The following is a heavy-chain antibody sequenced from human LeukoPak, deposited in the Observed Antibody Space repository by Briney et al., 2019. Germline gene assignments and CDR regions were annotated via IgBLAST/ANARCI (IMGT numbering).Heavy chain of an antibody. V-gene: IGHV4-39*07. D-gene: IGHD3-22*01. Sequence: PSETLSLTCTVSGGSISSSSYYWGWIRQPPGKGLEWIGSIYYSGSTYYNPSLKSRVTMSVDTSKNQFSLKLSSVTAADTAVYYCARAPRDYDSSGYYFSYWGQGTLVTVSS. J-gene: IGHJ4*02. CDR2: IYYSGST. CDR3: ARAPRDYDSSGYYFSY. CDR1: GGSISSSSYY.